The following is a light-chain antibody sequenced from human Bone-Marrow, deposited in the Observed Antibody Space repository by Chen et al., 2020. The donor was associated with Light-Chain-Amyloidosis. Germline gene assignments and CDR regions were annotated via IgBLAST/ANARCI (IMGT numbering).Light chain of an antibody. CDR1: SGSIATNY. V-gene: IGLV6-57*01. CDR3: QSYQGSSQGV. Sequence: NFMLTQPHSVSESPGKTVIISCTRSSGSIATNYVQWYQQRPGSSPTTVIYEDDQRPSGVPDRFFGSIDRPSNSASLTISGLKTEDEADYYCQSYQGSSQGVFGGGTKLTVL. CDR2: EDD. J-gene: IGLJ3*02.